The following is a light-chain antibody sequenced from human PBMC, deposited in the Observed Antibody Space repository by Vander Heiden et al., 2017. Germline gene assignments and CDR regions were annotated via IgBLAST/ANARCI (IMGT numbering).Light chain of an antibody. CDR1: HIGSKS. J-gene: IGLJ2*01. CDR2: DDS. V-gene: IGLV3-21*02. CDR3: QVWDSISDHLV. Sequence: SYVLTQPPSVSVAPGQTARITCGGDHIGSKSVHWYQQKAGQAPVLVVYDDSDRPSGIPGRVSGFNSGNTATLTISRVEAGDEADYYCQVWDSISDHLVFGGGTKLSVL.